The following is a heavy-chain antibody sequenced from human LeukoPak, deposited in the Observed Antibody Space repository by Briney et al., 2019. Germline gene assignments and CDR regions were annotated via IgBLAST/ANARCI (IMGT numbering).Heavy chain of an antibody. D-gene: IGHD2-15*01. V-gene: IGHV3-30*02. CDR3: AKDRGIRAYNFDY. Sequence: GGSLRLSCAASGFTFSSYGMHWVRQASGKGLEWVAFIRYDGSNKYYADSVKGRFTISRDNSKNTLYLQMNSLRAEDTAVYYCAKDRGIRAYNFDYWGQGTLVTVSS. J-gene: IGHJ4*02. CDR1: GFTFSSYG. CDR2: IRYDGSNK.